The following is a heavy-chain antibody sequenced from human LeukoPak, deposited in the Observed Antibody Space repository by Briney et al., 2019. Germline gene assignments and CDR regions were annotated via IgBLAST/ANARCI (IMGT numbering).Heavy chain of an antibody. CDR2: ISGSGGST. CDR1: GFTLRSYG. V-gene: IGHV3-23*01. Sequence: GGSLRLSCAASGFTLRSYGMNWVRQAPGKGLEWVSAISGSGGSTYYADSVEGRLTISRDNSKNTLYLQMNSLRAEDTAVYYCAKVKYSYGLIDYWGQGTLVTVSS. CDR3: AKVKYSYGLIDY. D-gene: IGHD5-18*01. J-gene: IGHJ4*02.